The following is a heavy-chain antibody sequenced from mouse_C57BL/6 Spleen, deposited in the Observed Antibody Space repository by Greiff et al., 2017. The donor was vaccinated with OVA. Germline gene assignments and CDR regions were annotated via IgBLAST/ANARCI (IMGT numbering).Heavy chain of an antibody. CDR2: IHPNSGST. Sequence: VQLQQPGAELVKPGPSVTLSCKASGYPFTSYWMNWVKQRPGQGLEWIGMIHPNSGSTNYNEKFKSKATLTVDKSSSTAYMQLSSLTSEDSAVYYCAGYDGYSWCAYWGQGTLVTVSA. V-gene: IGHV1-64*01. J-gene: IGHJ3*01. CDR3: AGYDGYSWCAY. CDR1: GYPFTSYW. D-gene: IGHD2-3*01.